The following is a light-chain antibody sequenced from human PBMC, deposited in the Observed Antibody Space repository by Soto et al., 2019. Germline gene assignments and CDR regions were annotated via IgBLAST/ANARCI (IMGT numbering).Light chain of an antibody. Sequence: EIVLTQSPGTLSLSPGERATLSCRASQSVSSSYLAWYQQKPDQAPRLLIYGASSRATGIPDRFSGSGSGTDFTLTISRLEAEDFAEYYCQQYGSSTFTFGGGTKVEIK. J-gene: IGKJ4*01. CDR3: QQYGSSTFT. CDR1: QSVSSSY. V-gene: IGKV3-20*01. CDR2: GAS.